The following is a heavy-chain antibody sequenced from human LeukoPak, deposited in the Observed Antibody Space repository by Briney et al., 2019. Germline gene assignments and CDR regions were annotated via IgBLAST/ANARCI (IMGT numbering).Heavy chain of an antibody. J-gene: IGHJ4*02. V-gene: IGHV3-23*01. D-gene: IGHD5-24*01. CDR1: GFTFSSYA. Sequence: GGSLRLSCAASGFTFSSYAMSWVRQAPGKGLEWVSAISGSGGSTYYADSVKGRFTISRDNSKNTLYLQMNSLRAEDTAVYYCAKEAEMATIKRRNYFDYWGQGTLVTVSS. CDR2: ISGSGGST. CDR3: AKEAEMATIKRRNYFDY.